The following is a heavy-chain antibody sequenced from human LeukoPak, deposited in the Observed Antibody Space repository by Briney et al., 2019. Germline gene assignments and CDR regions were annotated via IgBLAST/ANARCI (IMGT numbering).Heavy chain of an antibody. CDR1: GYTFTSDG. Sequence: GASVKVSCKTSGYTFTSDGISWVRQAPGQGLEWMGWIGTYKGNTNYAQMFQGRVTMTTDTSTSTAYMELKNLRSDDTAVYYCARTPRMVVVKTFYCMDVWGQGTTVTVSS. CDR3: ARTPRMVVVKTFYCMDV. V-gene: IGHV1-18*01. D-gene: IGHD3-22*01. J-gene: IGHJ6*02. CDR2: IGTYKGNT.